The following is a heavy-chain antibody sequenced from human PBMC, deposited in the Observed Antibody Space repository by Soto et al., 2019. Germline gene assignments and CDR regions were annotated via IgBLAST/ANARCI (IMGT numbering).Heavy chain of an antibody. Sequence: PGGSLRLSCAASGFTFSTYAMSWVRQAPGKGLEWVSAISGSGGSTYYADPVNGRFTISRDNSKNTLYLQMNSLRAEDTAVHYCARGLGYCSSTSCYIWFDYWGQGTLVTVSS. J-gene: IGHJ4*02. V-gene: IGHV3-23*01. CDR1: GFTFSTYA. CDR3: ARGLGYCSSTSCYIWFDY. CDR2: ISGSGGST. D-gene: IGHD2-2*02.